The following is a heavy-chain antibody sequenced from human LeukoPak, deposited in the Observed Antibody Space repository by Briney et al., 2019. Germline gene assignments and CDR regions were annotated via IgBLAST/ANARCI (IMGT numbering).Heavy chain of an antibody. CDR2: INAGTGHT. Sequence: ASVKVSCKASGYTFTRYAMHWVRQAPGQRLEWMGWINAGTGHTKYSQEFQGRVTITTDSSATTAYVELSSLRSEDMAVYYCARETYGAFDIWGQGTMVTVSS. V-gene: IGHV1-3*03. J-gene: IGHJ3*02. CDR3: ARETYGAFDI. D-gene: IGHD3-10*01. CDR1: GYTFTRYA.